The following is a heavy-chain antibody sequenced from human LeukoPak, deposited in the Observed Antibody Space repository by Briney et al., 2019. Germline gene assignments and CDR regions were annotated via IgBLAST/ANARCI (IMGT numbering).Heavy chain of an antibody. CDR2: IYYSGST. Sequence: SETLSLTCTVSGGSISRSSYYWGWIRQPPGKGLEWIGSIYYSGSTYYNPSLKSRVTISVDTSKNQFSLKLSSVTAADTAVYYCARPRIASYYMDVWGKGTTVTVSS. CDR3: ARPRIASYYMDV. CDR1: GGSISRSSYY. D-gene: IGHD6-13*01. J-gene: IGHJ6*03. V-gene: IGHV4-39*01.